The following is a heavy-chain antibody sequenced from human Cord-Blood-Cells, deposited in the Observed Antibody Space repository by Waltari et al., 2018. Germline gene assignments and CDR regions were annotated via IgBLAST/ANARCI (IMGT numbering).Heavy chain of an antibody. Sequence: QVQLQESGPGLVKPPETLSLTCTVSGYSLSSGYYWGWFRQPPGKGLEWIGSIYHSGSTYYNPSLKSRVTISVDTSKNQFSLKLSSVTAADTAVYYCARVPDSSWYHNNWYFDLWGRGTLVTVSS. J-gene: IGHJ2*01. CDR1: GYSLSSGYY. CDR3: ARVPDSSWYHNNWYFDL. CDR2: IYHSGST. V-gene: IGHV4-38-2*02. D-gene: IGHD6-13*01.